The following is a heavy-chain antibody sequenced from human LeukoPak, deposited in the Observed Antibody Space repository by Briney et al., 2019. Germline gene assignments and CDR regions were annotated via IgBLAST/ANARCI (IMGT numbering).Heavy chain of an antibody. V-gene: IGHV1-69*13. CDR3: AGGKWSSSWQSVSNYYYYYGMDV. CDR1: GVTFSSYA. Sequence: ASVKVSCKASGVTFSSYAISWVRQAPGQGLEWMGGIIPIFGTANYAQKFQGRVTITADESTSTAYMELSSLRSEDTAVYYCAGGKWSSSWQSVSNYYYYYGMDVWGQGTTVTVSS. D-gene: IGHD6-13*01. J-gene: IGHJ6*02. CDR2: IIPIFGTA.